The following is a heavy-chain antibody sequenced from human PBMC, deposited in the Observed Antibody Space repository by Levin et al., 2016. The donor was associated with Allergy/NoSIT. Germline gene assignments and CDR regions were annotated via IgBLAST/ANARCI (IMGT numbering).Heavy chain of an antibody. Sequence: SGPTLVKPTQTLTLTCTFSGFSLSTSGVGVGWIRQPPGKALEWLALIYWDDDKRYSPSLKSRLTITKDTSKNQVVLTMTNMDPVDTATYYCARILSEMATIEEAFDIWGQGTMVTVSS. J-gene: IGHJ3*02. V-gene: IGHV2-5*02. D-gene: IGHD5-24*01. CDR2: IYWDDDK. CDR1: GFSLSTSGVG. CDR3: ARILSEMATIEEAFDI.